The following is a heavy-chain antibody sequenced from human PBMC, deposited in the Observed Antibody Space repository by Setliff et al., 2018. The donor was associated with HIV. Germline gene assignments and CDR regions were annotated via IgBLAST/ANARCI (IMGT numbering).Heavy chain of an antibody. Sequence: GASVKVSCKASGYTFTSYAMHWVRQAPGQRLEWMGWINAGNGNTKYSQKFQSRVTITRDTSASTAYMELHSLRSEDTAIYYCASSTITIFGVVPYYFDYWGQGTLVTVSS. CDR1: GYTFTSYA. D-gene: IGHD3-3*01. CDR2: INAGNGNT. J-gene: IGHJ4*02. CDR3: ASSTITIFGVVPYYFDY. V-gene: IGHV1-3*01.